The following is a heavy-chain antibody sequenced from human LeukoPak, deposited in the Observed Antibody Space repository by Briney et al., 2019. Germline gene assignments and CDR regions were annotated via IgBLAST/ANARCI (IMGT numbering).Heavy chain of an antibody. CDR1: GGSISSSSYY. CDR3: ARIYGRIDY. CDR2: IYYSGST. J-gene: IGHJ4*02. Sequence: SETLSLTCTVSGGSISSSSYYWGWIRQPPGKGLEWIGSIYYSGSTNYNPSLKSRVTISVDTSKNQFSLKLSSVTAADTAVYYCARIYGRIDYWGQGTLVTVSS. D-gene: IGHD1-26*01. V-gene: IGHV4-39*07.